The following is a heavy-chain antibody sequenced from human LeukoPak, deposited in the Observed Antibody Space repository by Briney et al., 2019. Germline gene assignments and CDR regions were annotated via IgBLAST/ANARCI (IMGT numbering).Heavy chain of an antibody. CDR2: INHSGST. Sequence: PSETLSLTCAVYGGSFSGYYWSWIRQPPGKGLEWIGEINHSGSTNYNPSLKSRVTISVDTSKNQFSLKLSSVTAADTAVYYCASLDYYDSSGYRFGYWGQGTLVTVSS. J-gene: IGHJ4*02. D-gene: IGHD3-22*01. V-gene: IGHV4-34*01. CDR1: GGSFSGYY. CDR3: ASLDYYDSSGYRFGY.